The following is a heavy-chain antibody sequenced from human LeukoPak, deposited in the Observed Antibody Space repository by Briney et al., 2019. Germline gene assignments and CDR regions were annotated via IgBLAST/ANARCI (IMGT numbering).Heavy chain of an antibody. CDR3: VTERCGGDCYPRAYYYFGMDV. CDR1: GFSFRSFA. CDR2: ISSSGGST. V-gene: IGHV3-23*01. J-gene: IGHJ6*02. D-gene: IGHD2-21*02. Sequence: GGSLRLSCAASGFSFRSFAMTWVRQAPGKGLEWVSAISSSGGSTYYADSVKGRFTISRDNSKNTLYLQMNGLRAEDTAVYYCVTERCGGDCYPRAYYYFGMDVWGQGTTVTVSS.